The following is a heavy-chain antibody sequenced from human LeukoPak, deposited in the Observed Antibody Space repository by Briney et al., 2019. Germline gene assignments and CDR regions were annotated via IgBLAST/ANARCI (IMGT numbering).Heavy chain of an antibody. CDR2: IKQDGSEK. D-gene: IGHD3-16*02. CDR3: AREAGRGGYVWGSYRYDAFDI. V-gene: IGHV3-7*01. CDR1: GFTFSSYW. Sequence: PGGSLRLSCAASGFTFSSYWMSWVRQAPGKGLEWVANIKQDGSEKYYVDSVKGRFTISRDNAKNSLYLQMNSLRAEDTAVYYCAREAGRGGYVWGSYRYDAFDIWGQGTMVTVSS. J-gene: IGHJ3*02.